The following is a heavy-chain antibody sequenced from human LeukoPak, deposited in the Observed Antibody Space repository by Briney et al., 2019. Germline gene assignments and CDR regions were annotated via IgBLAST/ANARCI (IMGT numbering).Heavy chain of an antibody. V-gene: IGHV3-30-3*01. CDR3: ASISGASWGDF. CDR1: GFTFTSFA. J-gene: IGHJ4*02. D-gene: IGHD3-16*01. CDR2: ISSDGSNK. Sequence: GRSLRLSCAASGFTFTSFALHWVRQAPGKGLERVAVISSDGSNKYYLDSVKGRFTISRDNSKNTLYLQMTSLRADDTAIYFCASISGASWGDFWGQGTQVTVSS.